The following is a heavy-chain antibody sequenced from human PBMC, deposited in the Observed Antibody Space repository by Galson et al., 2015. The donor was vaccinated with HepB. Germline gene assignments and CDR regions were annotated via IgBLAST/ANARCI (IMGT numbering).Heavy chain of an antibody. CDR3: ARSWVFNILTGYFFDY. CDR1: GFIFSNYA. D-gene: IGHD3-9*01. Sequence: SLRLSCAASGFIFSNYAMGWVRQAPGKGLEWVSSIIGTGDTTDYADSVKGRFTISRDNSKNALYLQMISLRAEDTAVYYCARSWVFNILTGYFFDYWGQGTLVTVSS. V-gene: IGHV3-23*01. CDR2: IIGTGDTT. J-gene: IGHJ4*02.